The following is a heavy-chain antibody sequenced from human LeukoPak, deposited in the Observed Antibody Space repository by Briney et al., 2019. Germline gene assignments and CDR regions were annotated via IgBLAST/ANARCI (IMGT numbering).Heavy chain of an antibody. J-gene: IGHJ4*02. V-gene: IGHV3-30*04. D-gene: IGHD3-3*01. CDR3: ASEIIFGSFDY. CDR1: GFTFSGSA. CDR2: ISYDGSNK. Sequence: PGGSLRLSCAASGFTFSGSAMHWVRQAPGKGLEWVAVISYDGSNKYYADSVKGRFTISRDNSKNTLYLQMNSLRAEDTAVYYCASEIIFGSFDYWGQGTLVTVSS.